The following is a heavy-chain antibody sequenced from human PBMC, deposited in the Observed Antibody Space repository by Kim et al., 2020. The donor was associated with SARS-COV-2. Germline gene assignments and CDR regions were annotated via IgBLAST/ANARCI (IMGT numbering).Heavy chain of an antibody. D-gene: IGHD3-9*01. V-gene: IGHV3-21*01. Sequence: GGSLRLSCAASGFTFSSYSMNWVRQAPGKGLEWVSSISSSSSYIYYADSVKGRFTISRDNAKNSLYLQMNSLRAEDTAVYYCARVGYFDWFPFPGGMDVWGQGTTVTVSS. CDR1: GFTFSSYS. CDR2: ISSSSSYI. J-gene: IGHJ6*02. CDR3: ARVGYFDWFPFPGGMDV.